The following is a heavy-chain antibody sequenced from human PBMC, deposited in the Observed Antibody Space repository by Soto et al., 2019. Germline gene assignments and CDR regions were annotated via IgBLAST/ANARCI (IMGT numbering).Heavy chain of an antibody. CDR3: ARARGSSSWYLNPYYYMDV. CDR1: GFTFSSYD. D-gene: IGHD6-13*01. J-gene: IGHJ6*03. CDR2: IGTAGDT. Sequence: EVQLVESGGGLVQPGGSLRLSCAASGFTFSSYDIHWVRQATGKGLEWVSAIGTAGDTYYPGSVKGRFTISRENAKNSLYLQMNSLRAGDTAVYYCARARGSSSWYLNPYYYMDVWGKGTTVTVSS. V-gene: IGHV3-13*01.